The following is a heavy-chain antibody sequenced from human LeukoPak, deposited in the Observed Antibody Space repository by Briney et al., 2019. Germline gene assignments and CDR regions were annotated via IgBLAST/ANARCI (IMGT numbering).Heavy chain of an antibody. CDR3: ARALYGSGNSHLHNWFDP. Sequence: SETLSLTCAVYGGSFSGYYWSWIRQPPGKGLEWIGEINHSGSTNYNPSLKSRVTISVDTSKNQFSLKLSSVTAADTAVYYCARALYGSGNSHLHNWFDPWGQGTLVTVSS. CDR1: GGSFSGYY. CDR2: INHSGST. V-gene: IGHV4-34*01. D-gene: IGHD2-15*01. J-gene: IGHJ5*02.